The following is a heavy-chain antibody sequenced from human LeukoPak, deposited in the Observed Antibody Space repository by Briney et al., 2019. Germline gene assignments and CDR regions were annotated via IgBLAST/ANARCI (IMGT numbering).Heavy chain of an antibody. V-gene: IGHV4-34*01. Sequence: PSETLSLTCAVYGGSFSGYYWSWIRQPPGKGLEWIGEINHSGSTDYNPSLKSRVTISVDTSKNQFSLKLDSVTAADTAVYYCARETRSNSANYFDYWGQGIVVIVSS. CDR3: ARETRSNSANYFDY. J-gene: IGHJ4*02. CDR2: INHSGST. CDR1: GGSFSGYY. D-gene: IGHD4-23*01.